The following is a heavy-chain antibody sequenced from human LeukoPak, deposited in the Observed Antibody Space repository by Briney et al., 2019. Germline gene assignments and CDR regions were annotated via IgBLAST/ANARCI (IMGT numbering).Heavy chain of an antibody. CDR2: ISSSGSTI. V-gene: IGHV3-48*03. CDR1: GFTFSSYE. Sequence: GGSLRLSCAASGFTFSSYEMNWVRQAPGKGLEWVSYISSSGSTIYYADSVKGRFTISRDNAKNSLYLQMNSLRAEDTAVYYCARDVRVEEQQLVYGMDVWGQGTTVTVSS. CDR3: ARDVRVEEQQLVYGMDV. D-gene: IGHD6-13*01. J-gene: IGHJ6*02.